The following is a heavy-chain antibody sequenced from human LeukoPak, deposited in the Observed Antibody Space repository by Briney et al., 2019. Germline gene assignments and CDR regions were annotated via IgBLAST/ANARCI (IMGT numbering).Heavy chain of an antibody. Sequence: ASVKVSCKASGYTFTSYGISWVRQAPGQGLEWMGWISAYNGNTNYAQKLQGRVTMTTDTSTSTAYMELRSLRSDDTAVYYCARGDLYYDSSGYYADFDYWSQGTLVTVSS. CDR3: ARGDLYYDSSGYYADFDY. J-gene: IGHJ4*02. V-gene: IGHV1-18*01. CDR1: GYTFTSYG. D-gene: IGHD3-22*01. CDR2: ISAYNGNT.